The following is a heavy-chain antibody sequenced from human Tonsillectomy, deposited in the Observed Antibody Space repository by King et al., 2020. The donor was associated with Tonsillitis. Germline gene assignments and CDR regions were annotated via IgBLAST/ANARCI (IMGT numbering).Heavy chain of an antibody. CDR1: GFTFSRNA. CDR3: AKNRGFVVAPVANYFYYYAMDV. D-gene: IGHD2-2*01. J-gene: IGHJ6*02. Sequence: VQLVESGGGLIQPGGSLRLSCAASGFTFSRNAMSWVRQAPGKGLEWVSSLSGSGDSTNYADSVKARFTISRDNSKNTLYLQMNSLGAEDTAVYYCAKNRGFVVAPVANYFYYYAMDVWGQGTTVTVSS. CDR2: LSGSGDST. V-gene: IGHV3-23*04.